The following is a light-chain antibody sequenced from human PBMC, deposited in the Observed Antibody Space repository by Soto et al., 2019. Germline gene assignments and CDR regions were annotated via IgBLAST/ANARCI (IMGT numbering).Light chain of an antibody. V-gene: IGKV1D-12*01. CDR3: QQAYSFPIT. J-gene: IGKJ5*01. Sequence: TCRASQDIAAYLAWYQHKPGRAPELLIHAASSLQSGVPSRFSGSGSGTDFTLTINSLQPEDFATYYCQQAYSFPITFGQGTRLEIK. CDR2: AAS. CDR1: QDIAAY.